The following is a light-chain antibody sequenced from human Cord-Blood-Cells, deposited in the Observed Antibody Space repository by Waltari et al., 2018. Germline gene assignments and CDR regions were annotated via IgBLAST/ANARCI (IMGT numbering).Light chain of an antibody. CDR2: EDN. V-gene: IGLV6-57*01. J-gene: IGLJ3*02. CDR3: QSYDSSNQV. CDR1: SGSIASNH. Sequence: NFMLTQPHSVSESPGKTVTISCTRSSGSIASNHLQWYQQRPGSSPTTVIYEDNQRPSGVPDRFSGSIDSSSNSASLTISGLKTEDEADYYCQSYDSSNQVFGGGTKLTVL.